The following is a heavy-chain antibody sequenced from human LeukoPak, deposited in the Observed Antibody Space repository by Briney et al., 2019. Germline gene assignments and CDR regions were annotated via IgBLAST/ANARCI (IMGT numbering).Heavy chain of an antibody. CDR2: ISSSSSTI. CDR3: ARIPPIEWGSGWLKSI. Sequence: GGSLRLSCAASGVTFISYSMNWVRQAPGKGLEWVSYISSSSSTIYYADSVKGRFTISIDNAKNSLYLQMNSLRAEDTAVYYCARIPPIEWGSGWLKSIWGQGTLVTVSS. V-gene: IGHV3-48*01. D-gene: IGHD6-19*01. CDR1: GVTFISYS. J-gene: IGHJ4*02.